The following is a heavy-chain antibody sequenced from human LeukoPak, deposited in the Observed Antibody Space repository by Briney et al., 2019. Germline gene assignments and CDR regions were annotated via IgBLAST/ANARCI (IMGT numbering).Heavy chain of an antibody. CDR1: GYTFTSYG. D-gene: IGHD6-19*01. Sequence: VSVKVSCKASGYTFTSYGISWVGQAPGQGLEWMGWISAYNGNTNYAQKLQGRVTMTTDTSTSTAYMELRSLRSDDTAVYYCARDFGYSSGWYQIGAFDIWGQGTMVTVSS. J-gene: IGHJ3*02. CDR3: ARDFGYSSGWYQIGAFDI. CDR2: ISAYNGNT. V-gene: IGHV1-18*01.